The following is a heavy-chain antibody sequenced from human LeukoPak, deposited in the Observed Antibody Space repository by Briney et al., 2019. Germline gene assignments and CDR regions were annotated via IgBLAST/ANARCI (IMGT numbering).Heavy chain of an antibody. CDR3: ARSYCSGGSCLYDY. V-gene: IGHV4-59*08. Sequence: SETLSLTCTVSGGSISSYYWSWIRQPPGKGLEWIGYIYYSGSTNYNPSLKSRVTISVDTSKNQFSLKLSSVTAADTAVYYCARSYCSGGSCLYDYWGQGTLVTVSS. J-gene: IGHJ4*02. CDR1: GGSISSYY. D-gene: IGHD2-15*01. CDR2: IYYSGST.